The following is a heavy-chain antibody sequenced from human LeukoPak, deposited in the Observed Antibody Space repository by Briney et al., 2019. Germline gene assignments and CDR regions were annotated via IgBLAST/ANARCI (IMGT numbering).Heavy chain of an antibody. CDR1: GESLSSGSNY. CDR2: IHTSGST. D-gene: IGHD1-1*01. V-gene: IGHV4-61*02. Sequence: ASETLSLTCTVSGESLSSGSNYWSWIRQPAAKGLEWIGRIHTSGSTNYNPSLKSRVTMSVDLSKNQFSLEMTSMTAADTAVYYCAKRDWNDAFDYWGRGTLVTVSS. CDR3: AKRDWNDAFDY. J-gene: IGHJ4*02.